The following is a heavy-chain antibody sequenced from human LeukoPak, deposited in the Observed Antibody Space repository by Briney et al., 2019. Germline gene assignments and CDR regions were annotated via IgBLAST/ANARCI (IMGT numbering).Heavy chain of an antibody. CDR1: GYTFTGYY. CDR3: AGDMVRGVILRRVLEY. V-gene: IGHV1-2*02. Sequence: ASVKVSCKASGYTFTGYYMNWVRQAPGQGLEWMGWINPNSGGTNYAQKFQGRVTMTRDTSINTAYMELSRLRSDDTAVYYCAGDMVRGVILRRVLEYWGQGTLVTVSS. CDR2: INPNSGGT. D-gene: IGHD3-10*01. J-gene: IGHJ4*02.